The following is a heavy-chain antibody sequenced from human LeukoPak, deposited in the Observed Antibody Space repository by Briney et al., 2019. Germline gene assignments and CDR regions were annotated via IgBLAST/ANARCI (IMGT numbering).Heavy chain of an antibody. CDR2: IYSGGST. J-gene: IGHJ4*02. D-gene: IGHD6-13*01. CDR3: ARGYSSSWYRFDY. Sequence: PGGSLRLSCAASGFTVSSNYMSWVRQAPGKGLEWVSVIYSGGSTYYADSVKGRLTISRDNSKNTLYLQMNSLRAEDTAVYYCARGYSSSWYRFDYWGQGTLVTVSS. CDR1: GFTVSSNY. V-gene: IGHV3-53*01.